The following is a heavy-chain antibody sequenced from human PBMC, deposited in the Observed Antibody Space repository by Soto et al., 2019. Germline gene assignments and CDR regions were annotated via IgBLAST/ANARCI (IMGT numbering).Heavy chain of an antibody. D-gene: IGHD2-15*01. J-gene: IGHJ4*02. Sequence: EVQLVESGGGLVQPGGSLRLSCASSGFTFSSYSMNWVRQAPGKGLEWVSYISYGSSTIYYEDSVKCRFTISRDNAKNSLFLQMNSLRAEDTAVYYCARGAGLLDYWGQGTLVTVSS. CDR3: ARGAGLLDY. CDR1: GFTFSSYS. CDR2: ISYGSSTI. V-gene: IGHV3-48*01.